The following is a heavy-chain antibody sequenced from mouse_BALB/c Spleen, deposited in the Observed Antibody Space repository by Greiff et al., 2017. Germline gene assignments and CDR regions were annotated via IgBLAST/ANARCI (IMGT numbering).Heavy chain of an antibody. Sequence: VQLQQSGAELVRPGTSVKVSCKASGYAFTNYLIEWVKQRPGQGLEWIGVINPGSGGTNYNEKFKGKATLTADKSSNTAYMQLSSLTSEDSAVYFCARYGYGSSPYAMDYWGQGTSVTVSS. CDR1: GYAFTNYL. CDR2: INPGSGGT. CDR3: ARYGYGSSPYAMDY. D-gene: IGHD1-1*01. J-gene: IGHJ4*01. V-gene: IGHV1-54*02.